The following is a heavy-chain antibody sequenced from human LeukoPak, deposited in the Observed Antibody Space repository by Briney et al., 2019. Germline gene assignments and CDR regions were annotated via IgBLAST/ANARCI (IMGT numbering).Heavy chain of an antibody. D-gene: IGHD3-16*01. Sequence: GESLKISCKGSGYSFTSYWIGWVRQMPGRGLEWMGIIYPDDSDTRYSPSFQGQVTISADKSFSTAYLQWSSLKASDTAIYYCARPRLRIYDAFGMWGQGTMVTVSS. CDR1: GYSFTSYW. V-gene: IGHV5-51*01. CDR2: IYPDDSDT. J-gene: IGHJ3*02. CDR3: ARPRLRIYDAFGM.